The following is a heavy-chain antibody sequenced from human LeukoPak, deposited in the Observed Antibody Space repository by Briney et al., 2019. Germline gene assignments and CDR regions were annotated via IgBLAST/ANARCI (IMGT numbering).Heavy chain of an antibody. Sequence: SETLSLTCTVSGGSISSYYWSWIRQPPGKGLEWIGYIYYSGSTNYNPSLKSRVTISVDTSKNQFSLKLSSVTAADTAVYYCARAKRQIGGYCSSTSCHTNWFDPWGQGTLVTVSS. CDR3: ARAKRQIGGYCSSTSCHTNWFDP. V-gene: IGHV4-59*12. J-gene: IGHJ5*02. D-gene: IGHD2-2*01. CDR2: IYYSGST. CDR1: GGSISSYY.